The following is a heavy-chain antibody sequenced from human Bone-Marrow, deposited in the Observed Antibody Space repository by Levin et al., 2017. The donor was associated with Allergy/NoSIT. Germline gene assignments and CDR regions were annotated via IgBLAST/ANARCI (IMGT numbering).Heavy chain of an antibody. D-gene: IGHD6-13*01. V-gene: IGHV5-51*01. CDR1: GYNFADYW. CDR2: IYPGDSDT. CDR3: ARLRGHHSSRARI. J-gene: IGHJ3*02. Sequence: KVSCKGSGYNFADYWIGWVRQMPGKGLEWMGIIYPGDSDTRYSSSFQGQVTISADKSIGTAILQWSSLKASDTAMYYCARLRGHHSSRARIWGQGTMVTVSS.